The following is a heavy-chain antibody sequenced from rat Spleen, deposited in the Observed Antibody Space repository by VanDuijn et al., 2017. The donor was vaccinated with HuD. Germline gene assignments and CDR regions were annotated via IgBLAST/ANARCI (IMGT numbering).Heavy chain of an antibody. CDR2: MWYDGDT. D-gene: IGHD1-9*01. CDR1: GFSLTKHS. V-gene: IGHV2-63*01. Sequence: QVQVKESGPGLVQPSETLSLTCTVSGFSLTKHSVSWVRQPSEKGPEWMGRMWYDGDTAYNSALKSRLSISRDTSKNQVFLKMNSLQTDDTGTYYCTRETVGVTPLIDYWGQGTLVTVSP. CDR3: TRETVGVTPLIDY. J-gene: IGHJ3*01.